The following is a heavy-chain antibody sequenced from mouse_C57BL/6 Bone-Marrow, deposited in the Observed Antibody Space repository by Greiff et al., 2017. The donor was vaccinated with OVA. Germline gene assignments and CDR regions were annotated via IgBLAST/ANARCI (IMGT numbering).Heavy chain of an antibody. J-gene: IGHJ1*03. Sequence: QVQLQQSGAELVRPGTSVKMSCKASGYTFTNYWIGWAKQRPGHGLEWIGDIYPGGGYTNYNEKFKGKATLTADKSSSTAYMQFSSLTSEDSAIYDCALSVVAKNWYIDVWGTGTTVTVSS. CDR1: GYTFTNYW. V-gene: IGHV1-63*01. CDR3: ALSVVAKNWYIDV. CDR2: IYPGGGYT. D-gene: IGHD1-1*01.